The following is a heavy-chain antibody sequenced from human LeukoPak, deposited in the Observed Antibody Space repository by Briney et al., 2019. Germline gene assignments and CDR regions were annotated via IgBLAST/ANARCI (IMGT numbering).Heavy chain of an antibody. Sequence: PSETLSLTCTVSGGSISRYYWSWIRLPPGKGLEWIGYIYYSGSTNYNPSLKSRVTISVDTSKNQFSLELSSVTAAGTAVYYCARHGNDFGYYFDYWGQGTLVAVSS. V-gene: IGHV4-59*08. CDR1: GGSISRYY. D-gene: IGHD1-1*01. J-gene: IGHJ4*02. CDR3: ARHGNDFGYYFDY. CDR2: IYYSGST.